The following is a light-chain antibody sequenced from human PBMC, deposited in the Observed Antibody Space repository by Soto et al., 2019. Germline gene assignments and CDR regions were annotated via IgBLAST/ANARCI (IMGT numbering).Light chain of an antibody. J-gene: IGKJ4*01. CDR1: QYINTR. CDR3: QQFSSYPLT. Sequence: EVVMTQSPATLSVSPGERATLSCRASQYINTRLAWYQHRPGQAPRLLIYQTSIRATGIPDRFSGGGSGTDFTLTISRLEPEDFAVYYCQQFSSYPLTFGGGTKVDIK. CDR2: QTS. V-gene: IGKV3-20*01.